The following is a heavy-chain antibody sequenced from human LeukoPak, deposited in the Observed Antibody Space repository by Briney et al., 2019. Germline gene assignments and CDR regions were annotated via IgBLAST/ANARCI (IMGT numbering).Heavy chain of an antibody. Sequence: GESLKISCKGSGYSFTSSWIGWVRQMPGKGLEWMGIIYPGDSDTRYSPSFQGQVTISADKSISTAYLQWSSLKASDTAMYYCASLRLAAAGTGAFDIWGQGTMVTVSS. CDR2: IYPGDSDT. V-gene: IGHV5-51*01. J-gene: IGHJ3*02. CDR1: GYSFTSSW. CDR3: ASLRLAAAGTGAFDI. D-gene: IGHD6-13*01.